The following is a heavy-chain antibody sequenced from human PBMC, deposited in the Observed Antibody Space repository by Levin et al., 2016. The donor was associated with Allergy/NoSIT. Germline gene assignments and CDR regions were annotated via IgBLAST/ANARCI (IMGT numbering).Heavy chain of an antibody. J-gene: IGHJ6*02. CDR3: ARAQYCSSTSCYALNDGMDV. CDR2: ISGSGGST. D-gene: IGHD2-2*01. V-gene: IGHV3-23*01. Sequence: GGSLRLSCAASGFTFSSYAMSWVRQAPGKGLEWVSAISGSGGSTYYADSVKGRFTISRDNAKNSLYLQMNSLRAEDTAVYYCARAQYCSSTSCYALNDGMDVWGQGTTVTVSS. CDR1: GFTFSSYA.